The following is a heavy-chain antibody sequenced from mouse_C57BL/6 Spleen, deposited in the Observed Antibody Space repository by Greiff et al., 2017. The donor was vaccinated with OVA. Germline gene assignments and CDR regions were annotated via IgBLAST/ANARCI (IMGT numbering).Heavy chain of an antibody. V-gene: IGHV1-64*01. CDR2: IHPNSGST. D-gene: IGHD1-1*01. J-gene: IGHJ2*01. CDR3: ASGGNYYGSRGY. Sequence: QVQLQQSGAELVKPGASVKLSCKASGYTFTSYWMHWVKQRPGQGLEWIGMIHPNSGSTNYNEKFKSKATLTVDKSSSTAYMQLSSLTSEDSAVXYCASGGNYYGSRGYWGQGTTLTVSS. CDR1: GYTFTSYW.